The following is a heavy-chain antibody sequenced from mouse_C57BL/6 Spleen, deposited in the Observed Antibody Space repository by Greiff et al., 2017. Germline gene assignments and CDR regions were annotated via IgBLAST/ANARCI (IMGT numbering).Heavy chain of an antibody. V-gene: IGHV7-3*01. Sequence: EVMLVESGGGLVQPGGSLSLSCAASGFTFTDYYMSWVRQPPGKALEWLGFIRNKANGYTTEYSASVKGRFTISRDNSQSILYLQMNALRAEDSATYYCARIYYDYGRLFDYWGQGTTLTVSS. D-gene: IGHD2-4*01. CDR2: IRNKANGYTT. J-gene: IGHJ2*01. CDR3: ARIYYDYGRLFDY. CDR1: GFTFTDYY.